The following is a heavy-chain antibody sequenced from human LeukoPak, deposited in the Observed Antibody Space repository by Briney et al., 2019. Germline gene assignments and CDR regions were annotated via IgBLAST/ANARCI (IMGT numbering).Heavy chain of an antibody. CDR1: GGSISSSDYY. J-gene: IGHJ5*02. D-gene: IGHD1/OR15-1a*01. Sequence: MSSETLSLTCTVSGGSISSSDYYWGWVRQPPGKGLEWIGSIFYSGAAHCNPSLKSRVTISVDTSNNQFSLMLSSVTAADTAVYYCARRIANRNWFDPWGQGTLVTVSS. CDR3: ARRIANRNWFDP. CDR2: IFYSGAA. V-gene: IGHV4-39*01.